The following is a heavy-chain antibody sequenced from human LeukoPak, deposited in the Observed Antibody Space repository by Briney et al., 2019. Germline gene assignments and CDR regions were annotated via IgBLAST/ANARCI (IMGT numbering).Heavy chain of an antibody. D-gene: IGHD1-26*01. CDR2: ISYDGSNK. CDR3: ARGHGSYPGTCLDI. CDR1: GFTFSSYA. J-gene: IGHJ3*02. Sequence: HAGGSLRLSCAASGFTFSSYAMHWVRQAPGKGLEGVAVISYDGSNKYYADSVKGRFTISRDNSKNTLYLQMNSLRAEDTAVYYCARGHGSYPGTCLDIWGQGTMVTVSS. V-gene: IGHV3-30-3*01.